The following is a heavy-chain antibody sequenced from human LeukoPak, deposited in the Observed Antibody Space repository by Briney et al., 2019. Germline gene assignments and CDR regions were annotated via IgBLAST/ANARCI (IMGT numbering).Heavy chain of an antibody. V-gene: IGHV4-61*01. CDR3: ARNALDCSSTSCSLWACDY. CDR2: IYYSGST. CDR1: GGSISSSSYY. D-gene: IGHD2-2*01. J-gene: IGHJ4*02. Sequence: SETLSLTCTVSGGSISSSSYYWSWIRQPPGKGLEWIGYIYYSGSTNYNPSLKSRVTISVDTSKNQFSLKLSSVTAADTAVYYCARNALDCSSTSCSLWACDYWGQGTLVTVSS.